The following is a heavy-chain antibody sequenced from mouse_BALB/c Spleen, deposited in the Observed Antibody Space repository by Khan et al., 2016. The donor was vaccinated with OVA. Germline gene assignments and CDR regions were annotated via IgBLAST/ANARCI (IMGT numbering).Heavy chain of an antibody. V-gene: IGHV2-6-5*01. D-gene: IGHD1-1*02. J-gene: IGHJ4*01. Sequence: VKLQESGPGLVAPSQSLSITCTVSGFSLSDYGVSWIRQPPGNGLEWLGVIWGGGNTYYNSALKSRLSISKDNSKSQVFLKMNSLQTDDTAIYYCAKGLWSYYFALDYWGQGTSVTVSS. CDR2: IWGGGNT. CDR3: AKGLWSYYFALDY. CDR1: GFSLSDYG.